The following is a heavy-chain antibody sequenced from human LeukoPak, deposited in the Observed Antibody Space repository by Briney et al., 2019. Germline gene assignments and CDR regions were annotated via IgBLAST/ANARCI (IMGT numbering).Heavy chain of an antibody. CDR2: IRKDGSNI. J-gene: IGHJ4*02. CDR1: GFSFTYG. D-gene: IGHD6-19*01. V-gene: IGHV3-30*02. CDR3: AKDPGRRQAIAVAYYFDY. Sequence: GGSLRLSCAASGFSFTYGMHWVRQAPGKGLEWVTYIRKDGSNIYYAESVKGRFTISRDNSKNTLYLQMNSLRAEDTAVYYCAKDPGRRQAIAVAYYFDYWGQGTLVTVSS.